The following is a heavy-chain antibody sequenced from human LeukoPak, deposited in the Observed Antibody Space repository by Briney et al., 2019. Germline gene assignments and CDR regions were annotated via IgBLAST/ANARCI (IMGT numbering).Heavy chain of an antibody. J-gene: IGHJ6*02. CDR1: GFTFSSYS. Sequence: GGSLRLSCAASGFTFSSYSMNGVRPAPAKGGEGVSSIIISSRYIYYAHSVKGRFTMSSDNAKNPLYLQMNSLRAEDTAAYYCARDGYSSSSQCDYYCGMDVWGQGTTVTVSS. D-gene: IGHD6-13*01. V-gene: IGHV3-21*01. CDR3: ARDGYSSSSQCDYYCGMDV. CDR2: IIISSRYI.